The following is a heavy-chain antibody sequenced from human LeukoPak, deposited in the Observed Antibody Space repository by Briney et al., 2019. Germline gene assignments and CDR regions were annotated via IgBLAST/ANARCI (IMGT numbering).Heavy chain of an antibody. CDR2: INPSGGST. J-gene: IGHJ6*02. D-gene: IGHD5-18*01. CDR3: ASGAYSYGSPLDGMDV. CDR1: GYTFTSYY. Sequence: ASVKVSCKASGYTFTSYYMHWVRQAPGQGLEWMGIINPSGGSTSYAQKFQGRVTMTRDTSTSTVYMELSSLRSEDTAVYYCASGAYSYGSPLDGMDVWGQGTTVTVSS. V-gene: IGHV1-46*01.